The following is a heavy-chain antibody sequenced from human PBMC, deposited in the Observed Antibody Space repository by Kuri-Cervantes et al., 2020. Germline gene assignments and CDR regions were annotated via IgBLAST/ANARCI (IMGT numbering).Heavy chain of an antibody. V-gene: IGHV3-53*05. CDR1: GFTVSSNY. Sequence: GESLKISCAASGFTVSSNYMSWVRQAPGKGLKWVSVIYSGGSTYYADSVKGRFTISRDNSKNTLYLQMNSLRAEDTAVYYCARDGRDPESRDWGYGMDVWGQGTTVTVSS. D-gene: IGHD3-16*01. CDR3: ARDGRDPESRDWGYGMDV. CDR2: IYSGGST. J-gene: IGHJ6*02.